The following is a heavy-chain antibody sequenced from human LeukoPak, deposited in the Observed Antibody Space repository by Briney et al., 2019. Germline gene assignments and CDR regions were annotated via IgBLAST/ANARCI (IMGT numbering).Heavy chain of an antibody. Sequence: GSLRLSCAASGFTFSDYYMNWVRQAPGKGLEWVSYISSSGSTIYYANSVQGRFTVSRDNAKNSLYLQMNSLRAEDTAVYYCARARRSSGWYLPDYWGQGTLVTVSS. V-gene: IGHV3-11*04. CDR2: ISSSGSTI. CDR3: ARARRSSGWYLPDY. D-gene: IGHD6-19*01. J-gene: IGHJ4*02. CDR1: GFTFSDYY.